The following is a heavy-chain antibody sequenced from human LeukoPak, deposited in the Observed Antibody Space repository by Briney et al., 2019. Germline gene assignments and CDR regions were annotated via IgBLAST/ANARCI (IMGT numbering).Heavy chain of an antibody. V-gene: IGHV3-23*01. CDR3: AKDTAARRAFFDY. Sequence: GGSLRLSCAASGFTFSSYAMSWVRQAPGKGLEWVSSITVSGDNTYNADSVKGRFTISRDNSKNTLYLQMNSLRAEDTAVYYCAKDTAARRAFFDYWGQGTLVTVSS. D-gene: IGHD6-13*01. CDR1: GFTFSSYA. CDR2: ITVSGDNT. J-gene: IGHJ4*02.